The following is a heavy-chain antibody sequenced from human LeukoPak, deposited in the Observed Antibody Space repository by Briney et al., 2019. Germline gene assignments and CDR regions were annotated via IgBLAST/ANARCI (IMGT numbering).Heavy chain of an antibody. CDR2: ISYDGSNK. Sequence: GGSLRLSCAASGFTFSSYAMHWVCQAPGKGLEWVAVISYDGSNKYYADSVKGRLTISRDNSKNTLYLQMNSLRAEDTAVYYCAKGHETSRWGIAAAGTLDYWGQGTLVTVSS. J-gene: IGHJ4*02. CDR1: GFTFSSYA. CDR3: AKGHETSRWGIAAAGTLDY. D-gene: IGHD6-13*01. V-gene: IGHV3-30-3*01.